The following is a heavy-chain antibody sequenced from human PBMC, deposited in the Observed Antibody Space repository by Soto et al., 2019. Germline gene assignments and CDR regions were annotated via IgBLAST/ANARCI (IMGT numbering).Heavy chain of an antibody. Sequence: SETLSLTCTVSGGSISPYYWSWIRQPPGRGLEWIGYIYYSGSTNYNPSLKSRVTISVDTSKNQFSLKLSSVTAADTAVYYCARDIGGYYDSSSYANWGQGTLVT. CDR2: IYYSGST. D-gene: IGHD3-22*01. J-gene: IGHJ4*02. CDR1: GGSISPYY. V-gene: IGHV4-59*01. CDR3: ARDIGGYYDSSSYAN.